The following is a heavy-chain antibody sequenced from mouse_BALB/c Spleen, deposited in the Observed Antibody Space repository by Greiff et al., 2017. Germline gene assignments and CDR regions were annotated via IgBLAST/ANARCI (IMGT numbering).Heavy chain of an antibody. CDR3: ARGGFYYGSSRYIEV. J-gene: IGHJ1*01. CDR1: GFTFSSYG. V-gene: IGHV5-6*01. Sequence: EVHLVESGGDLVKPGGSLKLSCAASGFTFSSYGMSWVRQTPDKRLEWVATISSGGSYTYYPDSVKGRFTISRDNAKNTLYLQMSSLKSEDTAMYYCARGGFYYGSSRYIEVWGAGTTVTVSS. CDR2: ISSGGSYT. D-gene: IGHD1-1*01.